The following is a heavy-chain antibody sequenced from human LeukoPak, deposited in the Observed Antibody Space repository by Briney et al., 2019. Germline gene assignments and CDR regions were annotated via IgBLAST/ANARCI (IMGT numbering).Heavy chain of an antibody. Sequence: PGGSLRLSCAASGFTVSINYMSWVRQAPGKGLEWVSLIDSGGNTYYGDSVRGRFTISRDNSKNQLYLQMNSLRAEDTAVYYWARVAFRSSSYISGIDYWGQGNLVTASS. CDR2: IDSGGNT. J-gene: IGHJ4*02. CDR3: ARVAFRSSSYISGIDY. V-gene: IGHV3-53*01. D-gene: IGHD6-6*01. CDR1: GFTVSINY.